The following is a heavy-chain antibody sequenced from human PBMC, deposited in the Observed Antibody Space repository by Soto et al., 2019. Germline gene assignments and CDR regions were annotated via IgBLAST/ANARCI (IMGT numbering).Heavy chain of an antibody. CDR1: GDSISNSNYY. V-gene: IGHV4-39*01. CDR2: IYYSGIT. D-gene: IGHD3-22*01. CDR3: ARSNSGYYKWFDP. Sequence: PSETLSLTCTVSGDSISNSNYYWGWIRQPPGKGPEWIANIYYSGITYCNPSLKSRVAISVDTSKNQFSLKLSSVTAADTAIYYCARSNSGYYKWFDPWGQGTLVTVSS. J-gene: IGHJ5*02.